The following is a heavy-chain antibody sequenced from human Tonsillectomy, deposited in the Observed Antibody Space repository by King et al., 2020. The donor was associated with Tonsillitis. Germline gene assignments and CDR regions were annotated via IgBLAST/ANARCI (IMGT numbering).Heavy chain of an antibody. CDR1: GYTFTDYY. CDR2: INPNNGDT. J-gene: IGHJ4*02. D-gene: IGHD6-13*01. CDR3: ARGEYSSSWPPTLGY. Sequence: QLVQSGAEVKKPGASVKVSCKASGYTFTDYYMHWVRQAPGQGLEWMGWINPNNGDTNYAQRFQGRVTMTRDTSISTAYMELSRLRSDDTAVYYCARGEYSSSWPPTLGYWGQGTLVTVSS. V-gene: IGHV1-2*02.